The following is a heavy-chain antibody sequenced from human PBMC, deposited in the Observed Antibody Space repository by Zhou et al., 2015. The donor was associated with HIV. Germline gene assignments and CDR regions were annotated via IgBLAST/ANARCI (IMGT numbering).Heavy chain of an antibody. V-gene: IGHV1-18*01. CDR1: GYTFTNFG. CDR2: ISPYKGST. J-gene: IGHJ4*02. CDR3: ARDGGRLGIRSSGWYRYHFDS. D-gene: IGHD6-19*01. Sequence: QLQLVQSGSEVKTPGASVKVSCKASGYTFTNFGINWVRQAPGQGLEWMGWISPYKGSTSYAHKFQGRVTMTTDTSTGTAYMELRSLRSDDTAVYYCARDGGRLGIRSSGWYRYHFDSWGQGTLVTVSS.